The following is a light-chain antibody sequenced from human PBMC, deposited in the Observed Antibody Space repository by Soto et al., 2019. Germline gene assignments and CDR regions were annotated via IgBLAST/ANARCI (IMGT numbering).Light chain of an antibody. CDR2: DNN. CDR3: QSYDSGVSASV. Sequence: QSVLTQPPSVSAAPGQKVTISCSGSSSNIGNNYVSWYQHLPGTAPKLLIYDNNKRPSGIPDRFSGSKSGTSATLGITGLQTGDEADYYCQSYDSGVSASVFGGGTKLTVL. CDR1: SSNIGNNY. J-gene: IGLJ2*01. V-gene: IGLV1-51*01.